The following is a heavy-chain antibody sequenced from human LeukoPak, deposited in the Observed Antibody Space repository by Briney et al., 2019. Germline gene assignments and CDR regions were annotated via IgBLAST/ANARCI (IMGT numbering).Heavy chain of an antibody. D-gene: IGHD3-10*01. Sequence: ASVKVSCKASGYTFTSYDINWVRQATGQGLEWMGWMNPNSGNTGYAQKFQGRVTMTRNTSISTAYMELSSLRSEDTAVYYCARPHGTASRFYYYGMDVWGQGTTVTVSS. CDR1: GYTFTSYD. V-gene: IGHV1-8*01. CDR3: ARPHGTASRFYYYGMDV. CDR2: MNPNSGNT. J-gene: IGHJ6*02.